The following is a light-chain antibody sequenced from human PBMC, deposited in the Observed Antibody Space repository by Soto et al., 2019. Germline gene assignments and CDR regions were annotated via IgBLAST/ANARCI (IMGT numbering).Light chain of an antibody. Sequence: EIVLTQSPGTLSLSPGERAAVSGGASHSVSSRYLAWYQQRPGQAPRLLIYGASNRATGIPDRFSGSGSGTGSGTDFSLTISRLEPEDFAVYYCQHYGSSPPITFGQGTRLEI. J-gene: IGKJ5*01. CDR3: QHYGSSPPIT. CDR2: GAS. V-gene: IGKV3-20*01. CDR1: HSVSSRY.